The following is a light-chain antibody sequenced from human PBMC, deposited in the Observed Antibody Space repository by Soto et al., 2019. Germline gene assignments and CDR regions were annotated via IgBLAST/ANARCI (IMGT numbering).Light chain of an antibody. J-gene: IGLJ1*01. V-gene: IGLV2-14*01. CDR3: SSSTSSSTYV. Sequence: QSALTQPASVSGSPGQSIPISCTGTSSDVGGNTYVSWYQQRPGKAPKLMIYEVSNRPSGVSDRFSGSKSGNTASLTISGLQAEDEADYYCSSSTSSSTYVFGTGTKLTVL. CDR2: EVS. CDR1: SSDVGGNTY.